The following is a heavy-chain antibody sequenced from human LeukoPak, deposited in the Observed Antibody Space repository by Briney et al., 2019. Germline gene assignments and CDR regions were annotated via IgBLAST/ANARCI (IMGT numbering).Heavy chain of an antibody. V-gene: IGHV3-7*03. CDR3: AREHNSDWGSFRLFDC. CDR1: GFIFRNHW. J-gene: IGHJ4*02. Sequence: GGSLRLSCAASGFIFRNHWVSWVRQAPGKGLEWVANIKEDGSEKYYVASVRGRFTIARDNAKNSLYLQMNSLRAEDTAVYYCAREHNSDWGSFRLFDCWGQGTLVTVSS. CDR2: IKEDGSEK. D-gene: IGHD3-16*02.